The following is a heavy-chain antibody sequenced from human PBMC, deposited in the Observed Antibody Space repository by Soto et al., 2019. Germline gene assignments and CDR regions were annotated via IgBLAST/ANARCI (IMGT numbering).Heavy chain of an antibody. CDR2: IIPILGIA. Sequence: QVQLVQSGAEVKKPGSSVKVSCKASGGTFSSYTISWVRQAPGQGLEWMGRIIPILGIANYAQKFQGRVTXTXDKXTSTAYMELSSLRSEDTAVYYCARQYYDSSGYLDYWGQGTLVTVSS. CDR1: GGTFSSYT. V-gene: IGHV1-69*02. CDR3: ARQYYDSSGYLDY. J-gene: IGHJ4*02. D-gene: IGHD3-22*01.